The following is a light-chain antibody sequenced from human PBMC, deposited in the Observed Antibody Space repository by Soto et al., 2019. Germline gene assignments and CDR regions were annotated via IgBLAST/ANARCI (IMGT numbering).Light chain of an antibody. Sequence: QSALTQPRSVSGSPGQSVTLSCTGTSSDVGGYNYVSWYQQHPGKAPKLMIYDVSKRPSGVPDRFSGSKTGNTASLTISGLQAEDEADYYCCSYAGSYTYVFATGTKLTVL. V-gene: IGLV2-11*01. CDR1: SSDVGGYNY. CDR3: CSYAGSYTYV. J-gene: IGLJ1*01. CDR2: DVS.